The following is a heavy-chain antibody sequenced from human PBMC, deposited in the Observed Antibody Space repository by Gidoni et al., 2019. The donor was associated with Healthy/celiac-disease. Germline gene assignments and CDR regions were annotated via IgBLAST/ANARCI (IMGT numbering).Heavy chain of an antibody. Sequence: GQLVSSGAGVKKPGDSVKVSCKASGDTLTSYGISWVRQAPGQGLEWMGWISAYNGNTNYAQKLQGRVTMTTDTSTSTAYMELRSLRSDDTAVYYCARDGFIAGWVEGDAFDIWGQGTMVTVSS. CDR2: ISAYNGNT. D-gene: IGHD3-9*01. V-gene: IGHV1-18*04. CDR1: GDTLTSYG. J-gene: IGHJ3*02. CDR3: ARDGFIAGWVEGDAFDI.